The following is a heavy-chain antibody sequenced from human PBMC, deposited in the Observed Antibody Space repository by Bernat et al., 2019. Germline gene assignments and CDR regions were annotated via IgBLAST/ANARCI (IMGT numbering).Heavy chain of an antibody. CDR2: ISTSGQNI. J-gene: IGHJ4*02. V-gene: IGHV3-48*04. CDR3: AGGMDRIAIWSRALDY. CDR1: GLSFSKYS. D-gene: IGHD2-15*01. Sequence: EVQLVESGGTLVQPGGSLRLSCATSGLSFSKYSMNWVRQAPGKGLEWISFISTSGQNIYYGDSVKGRVTVSRDDAKRSLSLQMHSLRVDDTAVYYCAGGMDRIAIWSRALDYWGQGTLVTVSS.